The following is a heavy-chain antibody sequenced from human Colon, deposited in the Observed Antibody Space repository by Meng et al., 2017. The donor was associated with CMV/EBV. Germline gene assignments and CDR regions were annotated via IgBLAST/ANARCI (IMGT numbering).Heavy chain of an antibody. CDR1: GGSMSSGDYF. CDR3: ARAEYYNWFDP. D-gene: IGHD1-14*01. CDR2: IYYSGNT. V-gene: IGHV4-30-4*01. J-gene: IGHJ5*02. Sequence: QVQVQESGPGLVKPSXXLSLTSTVSGGSMSSGDYFWNWIRQPPGKGLEWIGYIYYSGNTYYNPSLKSRVTISIDTSKNQFSLKLSSVTAADTAVYYCARAEYYNWFDPWGQGTLVTVSS.